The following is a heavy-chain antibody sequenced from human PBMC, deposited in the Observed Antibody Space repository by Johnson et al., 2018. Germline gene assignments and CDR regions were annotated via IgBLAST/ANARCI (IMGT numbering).Heavy chain of an antibody. V-gene: IGHV3-9*01. CDR1: GFTFDDFA. D-gene: IGHD5-12*01. CDR3: AKDIGKNGGYLYALHI. Sequence: EVQLVESGGGLVQPGRSLRLSCAASGFTFDDFAMHWVRQSPGNGLEWVSGIGWNNYNIGYADSVKGRFTISRDNAKNSLYLRMNTLKPGDTALYYCAKDIGKNGGYLYALHIWGQGTMVTVSS. J-gene: IGHJ3*02. CDR2: IGWNNYNI.